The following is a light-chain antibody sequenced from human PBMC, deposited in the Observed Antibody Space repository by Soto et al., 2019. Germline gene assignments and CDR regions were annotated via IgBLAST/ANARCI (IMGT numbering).Light chain of an antibody. CDR1: RSDVGGYNH. CDR2: DVN. J-gene: IGLJ3*02. V-gene: IGLV2-23*02. Sequence: QSVLTQPASVSGSPGQSITISCTGTRSDVGGYNHVSWYQQHPGKAPKLMIYDVNKRPSGVSNHFSGSKSGNTAFLTISGLQVEDEADYYCCSYAGSSTWVFGGGTKLTVL. CDR3: CSYAGSSTWV.